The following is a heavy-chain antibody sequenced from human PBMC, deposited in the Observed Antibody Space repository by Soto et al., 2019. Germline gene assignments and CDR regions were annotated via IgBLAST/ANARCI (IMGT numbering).Heavy chain of an antibody. CDR2: FDPEDGET. D-gene: IGHD2-21*02. CDR3: ATEELVVTAIPGGFDY. CDR1: GYTLTELS. J-gene: IGHJ4*02. Sequence: GASVKVSCKVSGYTLTELSMHWVRQAPGKGLEWMGGFDPEDGETIYAQKLQGRVTMTEDTSTDTAYMELSSLRSEDTAVYYCATEELVVTAIPGGFDYWGQGTLVTVSS. V-gene: IGHV1-24*01.